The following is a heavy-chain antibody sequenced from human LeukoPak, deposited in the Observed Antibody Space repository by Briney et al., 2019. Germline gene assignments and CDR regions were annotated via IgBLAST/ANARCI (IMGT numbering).Heavy chain of an antibody. J-gene: IGHJ6*03. CDR1: GGSISSSSYY. CDR3: ARTREDIVVVPAATYYYYYMDV. V-gene: IGHV4-39*07. Sequence: SETLSLTCTVSGGSISSSSYYWGWIRQPPGKGLEWIGSIYYSGSTYYNPSLKSRVTISVDTSKNQVSLKMSSVTAADTAVYYCARTREDIVVVPAATYYYYYMDVWGKGTTVTVSS. CDR2: IYYSGST. D-gene: IGHD2-2*01.